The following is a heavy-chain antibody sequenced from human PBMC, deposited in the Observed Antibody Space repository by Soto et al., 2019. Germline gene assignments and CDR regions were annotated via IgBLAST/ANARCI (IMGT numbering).Heavy chain of an antibody. CDR3: AKVVAVAGTMGDAFDI. D-gene: IGHD6-19*01. Sequence: GGSLRLSCAASGFTFSSYAMSWVRQAPGKGLEWVSAISGSGGSTYYADSVKGRFTISRDNSKNTLYLQMNSLRAEDTAVYYCAKVVAVAGTMGDAFDIWGQGTMVTVSS. J-gene: IGHJ3*02. CDR2: ISGSGGST. V-gene: IGHV3-23*01. CDR1: GFTFSSYA.